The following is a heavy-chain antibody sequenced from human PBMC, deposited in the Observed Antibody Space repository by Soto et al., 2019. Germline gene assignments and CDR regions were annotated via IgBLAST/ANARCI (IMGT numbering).Heavy chain of an antibody. V-gene: IGHV3-30*03. CDR2: ISYDGSNK. Sequence: GGSLRLSCAASGFTFSSYGMHWVRQAPGKGLDWVAVISYDGSNKYYADSVKGRFTISRDNSKNTLYLQMNSLRAEDTAVYYCARGGYQLLSLYYYYYGMDVWGQGTTVTVSS. J-gene: IGHJ6*02. D-gene: IGHD2-2*01. CDR1: GFTFSSYG. CDR3: ARGGYQLLSLYYYYYGMDV.